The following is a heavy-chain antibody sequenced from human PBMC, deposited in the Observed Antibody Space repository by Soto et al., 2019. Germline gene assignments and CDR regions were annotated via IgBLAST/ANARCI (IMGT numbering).Heavy chain of an antibody. Sequence: GASVKVSCKASGYTFTSYYMHWVRQAPGQGLEWMGIINPSGGSTSYAQKFQGRVTMTRDTSTSTVYMELSSLRSEDTAVYYCARDREDIVLVPAATKYYYYYGMDVWGQGTTVTVSS. D-gene: IGHD2-2*01. CDR1: GYTFTSYY. CDR3: ARDREDIVLVPAATKYYYYYGMDV. CDR2: INPSGGST. V-gene: IGHV1-46*03. J-gene: IGHJ6*02.